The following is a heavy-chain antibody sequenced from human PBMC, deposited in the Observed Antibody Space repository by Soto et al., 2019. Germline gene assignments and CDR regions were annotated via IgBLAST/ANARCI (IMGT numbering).Heavy chain of an antibody. CDR1: GFTFGDYY. V-gene: IGHV3-11*01. CDR3: ARDLRSVDLHYYFDS. Sequence: PGGSLRLSCETSGFTFGDYYMSWIRQAPGRGLEWVSLISSTGTTIQYADSVKGRFTISRDNVRSTLFLMMNNLKSEDTAVYYCARDLRSVDLHYYFDSWGQGTLVTVSS. CDR2: ISSTGTTI. J-gene: IGHJ4*02. D-gene: IGHD5-12*01.